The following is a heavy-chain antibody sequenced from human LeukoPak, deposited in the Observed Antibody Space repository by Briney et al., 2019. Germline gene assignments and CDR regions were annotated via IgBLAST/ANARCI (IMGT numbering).Heavy chain of an antibody. CDR3: ARDNSVEDTAWWFDP. CDR2: VSANNCNT. Sequence: ASVKVSCKASGYTFTSYCISWVRQAPGQGLEWMGWVSANNCNTNYAQQFQGRVTMTTDTSTSTAYMELRSLRSDDPAVYYCARDNSVEDTAWWFDPWGQGTLVTVSS. V-gene: IGHV1-18*01. D-gene: IGHD4-23*01. CDR1: GYTFTSYC. J-gene: IGHJ5*02.